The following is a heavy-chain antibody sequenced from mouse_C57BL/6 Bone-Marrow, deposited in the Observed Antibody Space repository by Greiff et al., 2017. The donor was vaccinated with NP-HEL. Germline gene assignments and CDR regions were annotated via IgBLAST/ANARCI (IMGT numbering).Heavy chain of an antibody. V-gene: IGHV1-81*01. CDR1: GYTFTSYG. CDR2: IYPRSGNT. J-gene: IGHJ2*01. D-gene: IGHD1-1*01. CDR3: ARRGYGSRGYFDY. Sequence: VQLQQSGAELARPGASVKLSCKASGYTFTSYGISWVKQRTGQGLEWIGEIYPRSGNTYYNEKFKGKATLTADKSSSTAYMELRSLTSEDSAVYFCARRGYGSRGYFDYWGQGTTLTVSS.